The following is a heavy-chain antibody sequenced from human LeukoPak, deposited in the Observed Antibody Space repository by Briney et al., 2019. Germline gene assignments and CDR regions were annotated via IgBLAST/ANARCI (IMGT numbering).Heavy chain of an antibody. Sequence: ASVKVSCKVSGYTLTELSMHWVRQAPGKGLEWMGGFDPEDGETIYAQKFQGRVTMTEDTSTDTAYMELSSLRSEDTAVYYCATPGYCSGGSCYGEFDYWGQGTLVTVSS. CDR3: ATPGYCSGGSCYGEFDY. CDR2: FDPEDGET. J-gene: IGHJ4*02. CDR1: GYTLTELS. D-gene: IGHD2-15*01. V-gene: IGHV1-24*01.